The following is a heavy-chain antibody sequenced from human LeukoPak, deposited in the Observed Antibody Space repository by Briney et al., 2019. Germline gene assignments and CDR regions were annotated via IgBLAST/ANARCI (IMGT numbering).Heavy chain of an antibody. CDR1: GFTFSSYE. D-gene: IGHD3-16*01. CDR3: AKDRLKFDY. Sequence: GGSLRLSCAASGFTFSSYEMNWVRQAPGKGLEWVSYISSSGSTIYYADSVKGRFTISRDNSKNTLYLQMNSLRAEDTAVYYCAKDRLKFDYWGQGTLVTVSS. J-gene: IGHJ4*02. V-gene: IGHV3-48*03. CDR2: ISSSGSTI.